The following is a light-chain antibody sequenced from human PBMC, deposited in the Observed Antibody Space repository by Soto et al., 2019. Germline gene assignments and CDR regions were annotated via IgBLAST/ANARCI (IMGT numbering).Light chain of an antibody. CDR1: QSVSSSY. CDR3: QQYGRSPYT. CDR2: GAS. Sequence: EIVLTQSPGTLSLSPGERATLSCRASQSVSSSYLAWYQQRPGPAPPLLIYGASTRATGIPDRFSASGSGTDFALTISRLEPEDFAVYYCQQYGRSPYTFGQGTRLDI. J-gene: IGKJ2*01. V-gene: IGKV3-20*01.